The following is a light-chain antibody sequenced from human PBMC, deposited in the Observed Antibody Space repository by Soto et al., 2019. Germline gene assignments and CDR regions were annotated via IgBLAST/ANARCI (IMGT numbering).Light chain of an antibody. Sequence: QSALTQPASVSGSPGQSITISCTGTSSDVGGYNYVSWYQQHPGKAPKLMIYEVSNRPSGVSNRFSGSKSGNTASLTISGLQAEDVADYYCSSYTSSSIKVFGGGTKLTVL. CDR3: SSYTSSSIKV. J-gene: IGLJ2*01. V-gene: IGLV2-14*01. CDR2: EVS. CDR1: SSDVGGYNY.